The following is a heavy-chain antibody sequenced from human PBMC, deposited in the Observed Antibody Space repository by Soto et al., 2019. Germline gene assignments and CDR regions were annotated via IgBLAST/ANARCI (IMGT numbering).Heavy chain of an antibody. CDR2: ISAYNGNT. V-gene: IGHV1-18*01. CDR3: ARVNGYYYESRGYYWLDP. J-gene: IGHJ5*02. CDR1: GYTFTSYG. Sequence: ASVKVSCKASGYTFTSYGISWVRQAPGQGLEWMGWISAYNGNTNYAQKLQGRVTMTTDTSTSTAYMELRSLRSDDTAVYYCARVNGYYYESRGYYWLDPWGQGTLVTVSS. D-gene: IGHD3-22*01.